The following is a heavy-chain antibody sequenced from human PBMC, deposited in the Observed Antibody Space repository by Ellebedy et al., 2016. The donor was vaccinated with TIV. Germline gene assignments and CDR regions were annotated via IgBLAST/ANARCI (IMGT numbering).Heavy chain of an antibody. CDR2: IYRGGST. D-gene: IGHD4-17*01. CDR3: ARDSYGAHPLLGGYYYYYGMDV. J-gene: IGHJ6*02. V-gene: IGHV3-23*03. CDR1: GFTFSTYA. Sequence: GGSLRLSCAASGFTFSTYAMNWVRQAPGKGLEWVSVIYRGGSTYYADSVKGRFTLSRDNSKNTLYLQMNSLRAEDTAVYYCARDSYGAHPLLGGYYYYYGMDVWGQGTTVTVSS.